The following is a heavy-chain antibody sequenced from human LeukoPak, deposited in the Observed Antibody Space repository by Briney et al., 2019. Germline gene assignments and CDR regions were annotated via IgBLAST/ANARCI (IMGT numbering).Heavy chain of an antibody. CDR3: ARDGGKTYYYDSSGYHLDY. CDR1: GYTFTGYY. Sequence: ASVKVSCKASGYTFTGYYMHWVRQAPGQGLEWMGWISAYNGNTNYAQKLQGRVTMTTDTSTSTAYMELRSLRSDDTAVYYCARDGGKTYYYDSSGYHLDYWGQGTLVTVSS. J-gene: IGHJ4*02. D-gene: IGHD3-22*01. V-gene: IGHV1-18*04. CDR2: ISAYNGNT.